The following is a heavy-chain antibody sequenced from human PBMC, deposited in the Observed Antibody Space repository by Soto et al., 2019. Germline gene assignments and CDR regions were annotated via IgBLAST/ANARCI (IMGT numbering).Heavy chain of an antibody. CDR3: ARRPYCSSTSCLGYNWFDP. CDR2: IYPGDSDT. D-gene: IGHD2-2*01. V-gene: IGHV5-51*01. CDR1: GYSFTSYW. J-gene: IGHJ5*02. Sequence: LGESLKISCKGSGYSFTSYWIGWVRQMPGKGLEWMGIIYPGDSDTRYSPSFQGQVTISADKSISTAYLQWSSLKASDTAMYYCARRPYCSSTSCLGYNWFDPWGQGTLVTVS.